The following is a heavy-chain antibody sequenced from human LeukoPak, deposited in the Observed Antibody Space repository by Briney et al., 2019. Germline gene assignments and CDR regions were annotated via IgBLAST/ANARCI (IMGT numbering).Heavy chain of an antibody. CDR1: GFTFSSYA. D-gene: IGHD1-26*01. J-gene: IGHJ4*02. CDR3: AKGLVGAKIPAFDY. V-gene: IGHV3-23*01. Sequence: GGSLRLSCAASGFTFSSYAMSWVRQAPGKGLEWVSAISGSGGSTYYADSAKGRFTISRDNSKNTLYLQMNSLRAEDTAVYYCAKGLVGAKIPAFDYWGQGTLVTVSS. CDR2: ISGSGGST.